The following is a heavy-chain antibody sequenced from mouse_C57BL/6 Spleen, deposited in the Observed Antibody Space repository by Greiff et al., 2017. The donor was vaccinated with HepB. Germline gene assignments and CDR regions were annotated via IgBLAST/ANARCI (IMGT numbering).Heavy chain of an antibody. D-gene: IGHD6-1*01. Sequence: QVQLQQSGAELVRPGASVTLSCKASGYTFTDYEMHWVKQTPVHGLEWIGAIDPETGGTAYNQKFKGKAILTADKSSSTAYMELRSLTSEDSAVYYCTRSPLWYFDGWGTGTTVTVSS. CDR2: IDPETGGT. J-gene: IGHJ1*03. CDR3: TRSPLWYFDG. CDR1: GYTFTDYE. V-gene: IGHV1-15*01.